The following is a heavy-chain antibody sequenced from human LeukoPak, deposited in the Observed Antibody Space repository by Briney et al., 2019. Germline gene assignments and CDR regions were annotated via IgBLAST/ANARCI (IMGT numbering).Heavy chain of an antibody. D-gene: IGHD6-19*01. CDR1: GFTFNYYG. J-gene: IGHJ4*02. Sequence: GGSLRLSCAASGFTFNYYGMQWVRQAPGKGLEWVAFIKFDGRTTYYTDSVRGRFTISRDNSKNTVFLQMNGLRAEDTALYYCAKKKESSGWPFDYWGQGTLVTVSS. CDR3: AKKKESSGWPFDY. V-gene: IGHV3-30*02. CDR2: IKFDGRTT.